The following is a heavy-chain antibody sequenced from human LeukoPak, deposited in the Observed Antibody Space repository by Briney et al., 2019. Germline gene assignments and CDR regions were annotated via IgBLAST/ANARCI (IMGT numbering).Heavy chain of an antibody. Sequence: GGSLRLSCAASGFTVSSNYMSWVRQAPGKGLEWVSVIYSGGRTYYADSVKGRFTISRDNSKNTLYLQMNSLRAEDMAVYYCARAGSSPSYYYGMDVWGQGTTVTVSS. CDR2: IYSGGRT. CDR3: ARAGSSPSYYYGMDV. CDR1: GFTVSSNY. V-gene: IGHV3-66*01. D-gene: IGHD6-6*01. J-gene: IGHJ6*02.